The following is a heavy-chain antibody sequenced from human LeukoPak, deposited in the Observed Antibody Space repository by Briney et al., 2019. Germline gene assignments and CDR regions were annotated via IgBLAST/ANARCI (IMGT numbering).Heavy chain of an antibody. V-gene: IGHV4-59*08. Sequence: LETLSLTCTGSGCPLSSYFWSWIRQPPGKGLEGVGDISSSWNTKYNPSLKSRVTISVETSKNQFSPKPGSVTGADTAVYYCSRRHLMTTVTTYALDIWGQGTMVTVSS. D-gene: IGHD4-17*01. CDR2: ISSSWNT. CDR3: SRRHLMTTVTTYALDI. CDR1: GCPLSSYF. J-gene: IGHJ3*02.